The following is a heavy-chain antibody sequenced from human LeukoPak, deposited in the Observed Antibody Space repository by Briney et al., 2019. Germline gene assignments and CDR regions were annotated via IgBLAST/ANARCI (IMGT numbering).Heavy chain of an antibody. CDR3: ARAQWELLPPDAFDI. J-gene: IGHJ3*02. Sequence: ASVKVSCKASGYTFTSYYMHWVRQAPGQGLEWMGIINPSGGSTSYAQKFQGRVTMTRDTSTSTVYMELSSLRSEDTAVYYCARAQWELLPPDAFDIWGQGTMVTVSS. D-gene: IGHD1-26*01. V-gene: IGHV1-46*01. CDR1: GYTFTSYY. CDR2: INPSGGST.